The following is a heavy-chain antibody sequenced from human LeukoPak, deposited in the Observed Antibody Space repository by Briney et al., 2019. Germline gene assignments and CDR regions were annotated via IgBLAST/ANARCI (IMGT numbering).Heavy chain of an antibody. CDR1: GGSCSGYY. V-gene: IGHV4-34*01. D-gene: IGHD3-22*01. CDR2: INHSGST. Sequence: SETLSRKCAVYGGSCSGYYWSWVRQPPGKGLEWIGEINHSGSTNYNPSLKSRVTISVDTSKNQFSLKLSSVTAADAAVYYCASEPHYYDSKWGQGTLVTVSS. J-gene: IGHJ4*02. CDR3: ASEPHYYDSK.